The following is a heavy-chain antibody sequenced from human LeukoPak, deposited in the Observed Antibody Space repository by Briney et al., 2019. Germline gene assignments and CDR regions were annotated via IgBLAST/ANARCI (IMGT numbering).Heavy chain of an antibody. V-gene: IGHV4-39*01. CDR3: ASDWPSSSGITIFGVVNHYYGMDV. CDR2: IYYSGST. CDR1: GGSISSSSYY. J-gene: IGHJ6*02. D-gene: IGHD3-3*01. Sequence: SETLSLTCTVSGGSISSSSYYWGWIRQPPGKGLEWIGSIYYSGSTYYNPSLKSRVTMSVDTSKNQFSLKLSSVTAADTAVYYCASDWPSSSGITIFGVVNHYYGMDVWGQGTTVTVSS.